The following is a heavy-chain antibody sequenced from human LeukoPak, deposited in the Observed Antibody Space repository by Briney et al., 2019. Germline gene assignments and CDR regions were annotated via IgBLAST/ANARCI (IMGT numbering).Heavy chain of an antibody. V-gene: IGHV6-1*01. J-gene: IGHJ4*02. CDR3: AREETMVRGADFDY. CDR1: GDSFSSNSAA. D-gene: IGHD3-10*01. CDR2: TYYRSKLYK. Sequence: SQTLSLTCALSGDSFSSNSAAWNWLRQSPSRGLEWLGRTYYRSKLYKNYAVYVKSIITNNPDTSKNQFSLQLNSVTPDDTAVYYCAREETMVRGADFDYWGQGTLVTVSS.